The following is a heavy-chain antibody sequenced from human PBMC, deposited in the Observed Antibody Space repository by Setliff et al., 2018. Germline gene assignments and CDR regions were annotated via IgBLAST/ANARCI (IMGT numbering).Heavy chain of an antibody. V-gene: IGHV1-69*05. CDR3: ARDRAYYDILTGYYTHDAFDI. J-gene: IGHJ3*02. D-gene: IGHD3-9*01. CDR1: GGTFTSYA. Sequence: GASVKVSCKSSGGTFTSYALSWVRQAPGQGLEWMGGIIPIFGTANYAQKFQGRVTITTDESTSTAYMELSSLRSEDTAVYYCARDRAYYDILTGYYTHDAFDIWGQGTMVTVSS. CDR2: IIPIFGTA.